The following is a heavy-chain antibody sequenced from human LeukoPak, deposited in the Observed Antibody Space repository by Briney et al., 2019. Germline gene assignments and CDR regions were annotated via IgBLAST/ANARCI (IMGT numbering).Heavy chain of an antibody. CDR3: ARDTDGSLDY. CDR2: IKQDGSTK. CDR1: GFTFTNSW. J-gene: IGHJ4*02. D-gene: IGHD1-26*01. Sequence: GGSLRLSCAASGFTFTNSWMAWVRQAPGKGLEWVANIKQDGSTKHYADSLKGRFTISRDNPENSLYLQINSMRVDGTAVYYCARDTDGSLDYWGQGILVTAAS. V-gene: IGHV3-7*01.